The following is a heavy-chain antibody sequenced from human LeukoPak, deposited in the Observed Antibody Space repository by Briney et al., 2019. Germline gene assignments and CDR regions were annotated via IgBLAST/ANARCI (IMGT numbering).Heavy chain of an antibody. V-gene: IGHV1-2*02. J-gene: IGHJ5*02. CDR1: GYTFTGYY. D-gene: IGHD3-3*01. CDR3: ARDKRRITILGVVIGFDP. CDR2: INPNSGGT. Sequence: ASVKVSCKASGYTFTGYYMHWVRQAPGQGLEWVGWINPNSGGTNYAQKFQGRVTMTRDTSISTAYMELSRLRSDDTAVYYCARDKRRITILGVVIGFDPWGQGTLVTVSS.